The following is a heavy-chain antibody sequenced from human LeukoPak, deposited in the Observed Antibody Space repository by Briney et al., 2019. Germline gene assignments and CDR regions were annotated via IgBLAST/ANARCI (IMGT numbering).Heavy chain of an antibody. V-gene: IGHV3-74*01. J-gene: IGHJ4*02. CDR2: INSDGSST. CDR3: AKDRGYCSGGSCYRVY. D-gene: IGHD2-15*01. CDR1: GFTFSSYW. Sequence: GGSLRLSCAASGFTFSSYWMHWVRQAPGKGLVWVSRINSDGSSTTYADSVKGRFTISRDNSKNTLYLQMNSLRAEDTAVYYCAKDRGYCSGGSCYRVYWGQGTLVTVSS.